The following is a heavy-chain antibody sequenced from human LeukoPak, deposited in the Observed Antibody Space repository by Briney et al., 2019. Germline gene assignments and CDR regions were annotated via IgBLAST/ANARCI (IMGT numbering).Heavy chain of an antibody. CDR1: GYTFISYD. D-gene: IGHD1-26*01. J-gene: IGHJ6*03. V-gene: IGHV1-8*01. Sequence: GASVKVSCKASGYTFISYDINWVRQATGQGLEWMGWMNPNSGNTGYAQKFQGRVTMTRNTSISTAYMELSSLRPEDTAVYYCARGGLLYYYYYMDVWGKGTTVTVSS. CDR2: MNPNSGNT. CDR3: ARGGLLYYYYYMDV.